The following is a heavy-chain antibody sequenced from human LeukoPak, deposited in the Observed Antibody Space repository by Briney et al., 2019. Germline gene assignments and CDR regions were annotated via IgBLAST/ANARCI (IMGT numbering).Heavy chain of an antibody. CDR2: IYYSGST. D-gene: IGHD4-17*01. Sequence: PSETLSLTCTVSGGSISGYYWSWIRQPPGKGLEWIGYIYYSGSTNYNPSLKSRVTISVDTSKNQFSLKLSSVTAADTAVYYCARRGLRPIGFDPWGQGTLVTVSS. CDR3: ARRGLRPIGFDP. J-gene: IGHJ5*02. CDR1: GGSISGYY. V-gene: IGHV4-59*08.